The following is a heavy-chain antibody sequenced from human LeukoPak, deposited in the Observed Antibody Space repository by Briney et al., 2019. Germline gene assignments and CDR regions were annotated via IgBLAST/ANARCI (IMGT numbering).Heavy chain of an antibody. CDR1: GFTFSSYG. CDR2: IRYDGSNK. V-gene: IGHV3-30*02. J-gene: IGHJ4*02. D-gene: IGHD6-19*01. CDR3: AKLTIAVAGHFDY. Sequence: PGGSLRLSSAASGFTFSSYGMHWVRQAPGKGLEWLAFIRYDGSNKYYADSVKGRFTISRDNSKNTLYLQMNSLRAEDTAVYYCAKLTIAVAGHFDYWGQGTLVTVSS.